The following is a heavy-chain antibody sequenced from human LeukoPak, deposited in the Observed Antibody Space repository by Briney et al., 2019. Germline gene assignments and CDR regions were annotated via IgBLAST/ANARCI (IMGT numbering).Heavy chain of an antibody. CDR1: GFKFNDYA. CDR2: LSWHSGSI. CDR3: AKETKVGENLYYFDY. Sequence: GRSLTLSCVASGFKFNDYAMHWVRQAPGKGLEWVSGLSWHSGSIGCADSVKGRFIISRDNAKNSLYLEMYSLRPEDSALYYCAKETKVGENLYYFDYWGRGTLVTVSS. J-gene: IGHJ4*02. D-gene: IGHD1-26*01. V-gene: IGHV3-9*01.